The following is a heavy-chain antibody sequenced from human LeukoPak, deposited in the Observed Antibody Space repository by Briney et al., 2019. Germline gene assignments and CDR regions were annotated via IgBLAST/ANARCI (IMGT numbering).Heavy chain of an antibody. CDR3: ARGRQRAYYYDSSGYPPDY. J-gene: IGHJ4*02. V-gene: IGHV4-34*01. CDR1: GGSFSDYF. CDR2: IDHSGGT. Sequence: PSETLSLTCAVFGGSFSDYFWSWIRQPPGKGLEWIGEIDHSGGTNYNPSLKSRVTISVDTSKNQFSLKLSSVTAADTAVYYCARGRQRAYYYDSSGYPPDYWGQGTLVTVSS. D-gene: IGHD3-22*01.